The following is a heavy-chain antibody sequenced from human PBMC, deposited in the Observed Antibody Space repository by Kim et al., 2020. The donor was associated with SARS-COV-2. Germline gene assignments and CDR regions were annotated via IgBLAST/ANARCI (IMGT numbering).Heavy chain of an antibody. CDR1: AFTFSSYE. CDR3: ARGPNYSPFDY. D-gene: IGHD4-4*01. Sequence: GGSLRLSCTASAFTFSSYEMNWVRQAPGKGLEWVSYIIGSGTTIYYADSVRGRFTISRDNDKNSLFLQMNSLRAEDTAVYYCARGPNYSPFDYWGQGTLVTVSS. V-gene: IGHV3-48*03. J-gene: IGHJ4*02. CDR2: IIGSGTTI.